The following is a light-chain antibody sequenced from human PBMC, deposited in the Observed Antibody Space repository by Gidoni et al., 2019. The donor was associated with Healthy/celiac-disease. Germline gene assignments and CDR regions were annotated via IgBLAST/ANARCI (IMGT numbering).Light chain of an antibody. J-gene: IGKJ4*01. CDR3: QQRSNWPLQVT. CDR1: QSVSSY. Sequence: EIVLTQSPATLSLSPGERDTLSCRASQSVSSYLAWYQQKPGQAPRLLIYDASNRATGIPARFSGSGSGTDFTLTISSLEPEDFAVYYCQQRSNWPLQVTFGGGTKVEIK. V-gene: IGKV3-11*01. CDR2: DAS.